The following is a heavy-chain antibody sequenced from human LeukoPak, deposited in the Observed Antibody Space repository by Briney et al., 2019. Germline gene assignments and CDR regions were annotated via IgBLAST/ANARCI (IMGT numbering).Heavy chain of an antibody. CDR2: ISSSSYI. V-gene: IGHV3-21*01. CDR3: ARGNDYVWGSYRSIPLHFDY. CDR1: GFTFSSYS. D-gene: IGHD3-16*02. J-gene: IGHJ4*02. Sequence: PGGSLRLSCAASGFTFSSYSMNWVRQAPGKGLEWVSSISSSSYIYYADSVKGRFTISRDNAKNSLYLQMNSLRAEDTAVYYCARGNDYVWGSYRSIPLHFDYWGQGTLVTVSS.